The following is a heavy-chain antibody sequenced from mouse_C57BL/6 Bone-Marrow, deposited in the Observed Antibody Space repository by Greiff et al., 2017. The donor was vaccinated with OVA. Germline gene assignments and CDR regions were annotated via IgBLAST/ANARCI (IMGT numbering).Heavy chain of an antibody. CDR3: ARSCGRSTMVRWFAY. J-gene: IGHJ3*01. V-gene: IGHV1-72*01. CDR2: IDRISGGT. CDR1: GYTFTSYW. D-gene: IGHD2-2*01. Sequence: QVQLQQPGAELVKPGASVKLSCKASGYTFTSYWMHWVKQRPGRGLEWIGCIDRISGGTKYNEKLKSKATLTVDKPTSTVYMQISSLTSENTAVYYCARSCGRSTMVRWFAYWGQGTLVTVSA.